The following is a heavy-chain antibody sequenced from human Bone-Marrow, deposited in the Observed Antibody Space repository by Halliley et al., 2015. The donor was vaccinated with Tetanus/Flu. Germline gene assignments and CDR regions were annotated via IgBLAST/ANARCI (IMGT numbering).Heavy chain of an antibody. J-gene: IGHJ5*02. V-gene: IGHV3-9*01. CDR2: IGRNSDTI. CDR1: GFTFDDYA. Sequence: SLRLSCAASGFTFDDYAMHWVRQAPGQGLEWVSGIGRNSDTIGYADSVKGRFTISRDSAKKSLYLQMNSLRAEDTAFYYCAKDDCWGIVVAWGQGTLVTVIS. D-gene: IGHD6-19*01. CDR3: AKDDCWGIVVA.